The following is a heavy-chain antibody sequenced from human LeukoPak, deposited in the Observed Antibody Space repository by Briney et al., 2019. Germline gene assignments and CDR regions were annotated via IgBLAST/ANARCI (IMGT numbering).Heavy chain of an antibody. Sequence: SVKVSCKASGGTFSSYAISWVRQAPGQGLEWMGGIIPIFGTANYAQKFQGRVTITADESTSTAYMELSSLRSEDTAVYYCASQPAKYYYDSSGYYYGMDVWGQGTTVTVSS. CDR3: ASQPAKYYYDSSGYYYGMDV. J-gene: IGHJ6*02. V-gene: IGHV1-69*13. D-gene: IGHD3-22*01. CDR1: GGTFSSYA. CDR2: IIPIFGTA.